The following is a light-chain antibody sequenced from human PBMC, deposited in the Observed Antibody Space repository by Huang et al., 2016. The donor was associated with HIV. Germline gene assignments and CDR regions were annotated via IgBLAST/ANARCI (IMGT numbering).Light chain of an antibody. V-gene: IGKV1-33*01. CDR1: QDINRY. Sequence: DIQMTQSPSSLSASVGDRVTITCQASQDINRYLNWYQQKPGKAPKLLIYYASNLETGVPSRFSAGGSGTDFTFTISGLQPEDIATYYCQHYDNLPSFTFGPGTRVDLK. CDR3: QHYDNLPSFT. J-gene: IGKJ3*01. CDR2: YAS.